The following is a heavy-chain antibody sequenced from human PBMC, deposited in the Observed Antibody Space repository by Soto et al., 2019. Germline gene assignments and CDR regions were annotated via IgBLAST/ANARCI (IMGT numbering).Heavy chain of an antibody. J-gene: IGHJ6*02. V-gene: IGHV3-30*18. D-gene: IGHD3-16*01. CDR2: ISYDGIKG. CDR1: GFTFRTFA. CDR3: AKDYGQYRYYALDV. Sequence: QVHLVESGGGVVQPGRSLRLSCAASGFTFRTFAMHWVRQAPGKGLEWVAVISYDGIKGYYGDSVKGRFTVSRDNSKNTLYLQMNSLRPEDTAVYFCAKDYGQYRYYALDVWGQGTTVTVSS.